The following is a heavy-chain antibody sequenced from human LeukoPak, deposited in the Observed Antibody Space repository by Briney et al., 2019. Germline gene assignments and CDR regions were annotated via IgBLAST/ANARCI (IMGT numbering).Heavy chain of an antibody. CDR1: GGTFSSYA. CDR2: IIPIFGTA. CDR3: ARPDSVLRFLEWPKGGYYYYYMDV. J-gene: IGHJ6*03. D-gene: IGHD3-3*01. V-gene: IGHV1-69*05. Sequence: SVKVSCKASGGTFSSYAISWVRQAPGQGLEWMGGIIPIFGTANYAQKFQGRVTITTDESTSTAYMELSSLRSEDTAVYYCARPDSVLRFLEWPKGGYYYYYMDVWGKGTTVTVSS.